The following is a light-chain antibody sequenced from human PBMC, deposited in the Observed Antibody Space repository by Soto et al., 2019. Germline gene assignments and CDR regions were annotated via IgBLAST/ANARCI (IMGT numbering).Light chain of an antibody. Sequence: EIVLTQSPATLSLSPGDRATLSCGASQSVTNNYLAWYQQKPGLAPRLLIYDASYRANGIPDRFSGSGSGTEFTLTISSLQSEDFAVYYCQQYHSWPPTFGQGTKVDIK. CDR2: DAS. CDR1: QSVTNNY. J-gene: IGKJ1*01. CDR3: QQYHSWPPT. V-gene: IGKV3D-20*01.